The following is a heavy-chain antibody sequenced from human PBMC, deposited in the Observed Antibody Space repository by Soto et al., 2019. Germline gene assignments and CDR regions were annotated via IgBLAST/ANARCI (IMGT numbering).Heavy chain of an antibody. CDR3: ARETSAPGTFREDASDS. V-gene: IGHV1-69*12. CDR1: GDTFSNYV. CDR2: IVPIFRTA. J-gene: IGHJ3*02. D-gene: IGHD6-13*01. Sequence: QVQLVQSGAEVKKPGSSVKVACKVSGDTFSNYVINWVRQAPGQGLEWMGAIVPIFRTANYAQKFQGRVTITADEFTITAYMGLSGLRSDDTATYYCARETSAPGTFREDASDSGGQGTLVTVSS.